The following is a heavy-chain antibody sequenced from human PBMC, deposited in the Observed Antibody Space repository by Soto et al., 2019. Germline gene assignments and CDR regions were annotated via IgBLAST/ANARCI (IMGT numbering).Heavy chain of an antibody. CDR2: IYYSGST. CDR1: GGSISSYY. V-gene: IGHV4-59*01. Sequence: SETLSLTCTFSGGSISSYYWSCIRHPPGKGLEWIGYIYYSGSTNYNPSLKSRVTISVDTSKNQFSLKLSSVTAADTAVYYCARVSSSGWYDWFEPWGQGTLVRVS. J-gene: IGHJ5*02. CDR3: ARVSSSGWYDWFEP. D-gene: IGHD6-19*01.